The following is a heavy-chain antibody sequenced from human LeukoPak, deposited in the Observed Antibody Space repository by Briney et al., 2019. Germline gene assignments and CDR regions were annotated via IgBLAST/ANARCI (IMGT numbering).Heavy chain of an antibody. V-gene: IGHV4-59*08. J-gene: IGHJ3*02. CDR1: GGSISNYY. Sequence: SETLSLTCIVSGGSISNYYWNWIRLPPGKGLEWIGYVYYSGSTNYNPSLKSRVTISVDTSKNQFSLKLSSVTAADTAVYYCARGYGDSDAFDIWGQGTMVTVSS. CDR3: ARGYGDSDAFDI. CDR2: VYYSGST. D-gene: IGHD4-17*01.